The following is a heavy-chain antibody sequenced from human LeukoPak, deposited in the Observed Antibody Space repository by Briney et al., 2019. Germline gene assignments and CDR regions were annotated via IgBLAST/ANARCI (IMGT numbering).Heavy chain of an antibody. CDR3: AREGGPYRPLDY. Sequence: GASVKVSCKASGYTFTSYYIHWVRQAPGQGLEWMGIINPSGGSTSYAQKFQGRVTMTRDTSTSTVYMELSSLRSEDTAVYYCAREGGPYRPLDYSGQGTLVTVAS. CDR1: GYTFTSYY. V-gene: IGHV1-46*01. J-gene: IGHJ4*02. CDR2: INPSGGST.